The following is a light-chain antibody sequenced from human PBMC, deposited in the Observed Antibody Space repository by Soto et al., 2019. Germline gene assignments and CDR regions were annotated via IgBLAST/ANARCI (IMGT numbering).Light chain of an antibody. CDR2: GAS. CDR1: QSVSSN. Sequence: EIVMTQSPATLSVSPGERATLSCRASQSVSSNLAWYQQKPGQPPRRVIYGASTRATGVQARFSGSGSGTEFTLTISSLQSEDFAVYYGEPYNDWPPITFGQGTRLVIK. J-gene: IGKJ5*01. V-gene: IGKV3-15*01. CDR3: EPYNDWPPIT.